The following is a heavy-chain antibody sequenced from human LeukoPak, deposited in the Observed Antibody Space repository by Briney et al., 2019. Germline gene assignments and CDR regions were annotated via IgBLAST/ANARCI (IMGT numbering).Heavy chain of an antibody. Sequence: GGSLRLSCAASGFTFSSYSMNWVRQAPGKGLEWVSYISSSSSTIYYADSVKGRFTISRDNAKNSLYLQMNSLRAEDRAVYYCASSVFGVVIRTWGQGTLVTVSS. D-gene: IGHD3-3*01. CDR1: GFTFSSYS. CDR2: ISSSSSTI. J-gene: IGHJ5*02. V-gene: IGHV3-48*01. CDR3: ASSVFGVVIRT.